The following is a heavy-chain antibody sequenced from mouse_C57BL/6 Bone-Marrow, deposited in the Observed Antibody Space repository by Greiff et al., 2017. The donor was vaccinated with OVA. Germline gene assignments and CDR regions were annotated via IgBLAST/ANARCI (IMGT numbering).Heavy chain of an antibody. CDR1: GYTFTYYS. D-gene: IGHD2-3*01. Sequence: LVKPGASVKLSCQASGYTFTYYSMTWVKQSHGKSLEWIGVINPYNGGTSYNQKFKGKATLTVDKSSSTAYMELNSLTSEDSAVYYCARDDGYAFAYWGQGTLVTVSA. CDR3: ARDDGYAFAY. CDR2: INPYNGGT. J-gene: IGHJ3*01. V-gene: IGHV1-19*01.